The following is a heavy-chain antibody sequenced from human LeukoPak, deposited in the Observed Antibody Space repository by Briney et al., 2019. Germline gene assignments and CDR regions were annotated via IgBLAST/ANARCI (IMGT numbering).Heavy chain of an antibody. CDR2: INDYTGNT. CDR1: GGSFTDYF. J-gene: IGHJ6*02. D-gene: IGHD3-22*01. Sequence: PSETLSLTCDVFGGSFTDYFWTWIRQSPGKGLEWIGEINDYTGNTNYNPSLNSRVSISLEKSKNQFSLELRSVTAADTAVYYCARVRIAKIVVVHSFHYGMDVWGQGTTVTVSS. V-gene: IGHV4-34*01. CDR3: ARVRIAKIVVVHSFHYGMDV.